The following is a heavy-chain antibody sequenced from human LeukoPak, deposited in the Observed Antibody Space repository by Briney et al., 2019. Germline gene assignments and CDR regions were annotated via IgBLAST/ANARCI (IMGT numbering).Heavy chain of an antibody. CDR3: ARQMVTTDYYGLDV. V-gene: IGHV5-10-1*01. Sequence: PGELLKFCCEGSGYIFTSYWIRGVRQLPGEVLEWTGRIDPSDSYTNYSPSFQGHVTISADKSISTAYLQWSSLKASDTAMYYCARQMVTTDYYGLDVWGQGTTVTVSS. J-gene: IGHJ6*02. CDR2: IDPSDSYT. D-gene: IGHD4-17*01. CDR1: GYIFTSYW.